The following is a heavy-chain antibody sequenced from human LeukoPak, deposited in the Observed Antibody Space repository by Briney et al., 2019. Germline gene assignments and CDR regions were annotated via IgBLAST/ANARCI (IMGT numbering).Heavy chain of an antibody. D-gene: IGHD1-26*01. Sequence: PGGSLRLSCLTSGFTFSTNAMSWVRQAPGKGLEWITGISGSGASTCYSDSVTGRFTISRDNSRNTLYLQMNSLRGDDTAVYYCAKDVGKWESLHFFDYWGQGTLVTVSS. CDR3: AKDVGKWESLHFFDY. CDR1: GFTFSTNA. J-gene: IGHJ4*02. V-gene: IGHV3-23*01. CDR2: ISGSGAST.